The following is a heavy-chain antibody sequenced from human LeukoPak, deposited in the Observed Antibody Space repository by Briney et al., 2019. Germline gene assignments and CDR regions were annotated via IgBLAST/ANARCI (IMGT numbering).Heavy chain of an antibody. V-gene: IGHV3-15*01. Sequence: GGSLRLSCVASRFAFSQAWMSWVRQAPRKGLEWVGRIKSESDGGTTDYAAPVKGRFTISRDDSKNTLFLQMNSLQTEDTAVYYCTTSGWFDHWGQGTLVTVSS. CDR1: RFAFSQAW. CDR2: IKSESDGGTT. D-gene: IGHD1-26*01. CDR3: TTSGWFDH. J-gene: IGHJ5*02.